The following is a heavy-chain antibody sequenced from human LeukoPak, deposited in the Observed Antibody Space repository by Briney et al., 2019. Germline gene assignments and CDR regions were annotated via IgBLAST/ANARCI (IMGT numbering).Heavy chain of an antibody. CDR2: IYYSGST. CDR3: AREGGGGAEALDY. CDR1: GGSISSYY. J-gene: IGHJ4*02. Sequence: SETLSLTCTVSGGSISSYYWSWIRQPPGKGLEWIGYIYYSGSTNYNPSLKSRVTISVDTSKNQFSLKLSSVTAADTAVYYCAREGGGGAEALDYWGQGTLVTASS. V-gene: IGHV4-59*01. D-gene: IGHD6-19*01.